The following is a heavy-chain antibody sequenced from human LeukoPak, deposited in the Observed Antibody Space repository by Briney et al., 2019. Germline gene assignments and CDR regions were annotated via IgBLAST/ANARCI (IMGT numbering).Heavy chain of an antibody. CDR3: AGYYYGMDV. CDR1: GFTFSSYS. CDR2: ISSSSSTI. J-gene: IGHJ6*02. V-gene: IGHV3-48*04. Sequence: PGGSLRLSCAASGFTFSSYSMNWVRQAPGKGLEWVSYISSSSSTIYYADSVKGRFTISRDNAKNSLYLQMNSLRAEDTAVYYCAGYYYGMDVWGQGTTVTVS.